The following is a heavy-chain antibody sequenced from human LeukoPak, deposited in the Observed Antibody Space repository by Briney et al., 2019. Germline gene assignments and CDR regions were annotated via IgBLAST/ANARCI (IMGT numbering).Heavy chain of an antibody. CDR1: GFTFSSYG. CDR3: AKGHSWGSDI. Sequence: GGSLRLSCAASGFTFSSYGMHWVRQAPGKGLEWVAFIRYDGSNKYYADSVKGRFTISRDNSKNMLYLQMNGLRADDTSVYYCAKGHSWGSDIWGQGTMVTVSS. D-gene: IGHD6-19*01. V-gene: IGHV3-30*02. CDR2: IRYDGSNK. J-gene: IGHJ3*02.